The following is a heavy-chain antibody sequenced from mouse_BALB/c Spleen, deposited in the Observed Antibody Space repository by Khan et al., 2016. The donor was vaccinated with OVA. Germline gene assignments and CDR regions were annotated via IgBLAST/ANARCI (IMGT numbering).Heavy chain of an antibody. J-gene: IGHJ2*01. V-gene: IGHV5-4*02. CDR1: GFTFSDYY. CDR2: ISDGGSYT. CDR3: ARGESRSFDY. Sequence: EVELVESGGGLVKPGGSLKLSCAASGFTFSDYYMYWVRQTPEKRLEWVATISDGGSYTYYPDSVKGRFTISRDNAKNNLYLQMSSLKSEDTAMYYCARGESRSFDYWGQGTTLTVSS.